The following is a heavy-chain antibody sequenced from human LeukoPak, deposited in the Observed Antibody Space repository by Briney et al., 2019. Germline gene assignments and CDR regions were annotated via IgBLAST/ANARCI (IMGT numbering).Heavy chain of an antibody. CDR3: ARAPEWGKANYYYYMDV. V-gene: IGHV1-8*01. Sequence: GSVTVSCKASGYTFTSYDINWVRQATGQGLEWMGWMNPNSGNTGYAQKFQGRVTMTRNTSISTAYMELGSLRSEDTAVYYCARAPEWGKANYYYYMDVWGKGTTVTVSS. CDR1: GYTFTSYD. CDR2: MNPNSGNT. D-gene: IGHD1-26*01. J-gene: IGHJ6*03.